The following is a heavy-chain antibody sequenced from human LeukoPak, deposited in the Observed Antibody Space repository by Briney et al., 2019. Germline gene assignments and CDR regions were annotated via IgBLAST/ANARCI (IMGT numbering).Heavy chain of an antibody. Sequence: PSETLSLTCAVYGGSFSGYYWSWIRQPPGKGLEWIGEINHSGSTNYNPSLKSRVTISVDTSKNQFSLKLSSVTAADTAVYYCAGGGVVVVAATAYDYWGQGTLVTVSS. CDR3: AGGGVVVVAATAYDY. J-gene: IGHJ4*02. CDR1: GGSFSGYY. CDR2: INHSGST. V-gene: IGHV4-34*01. D-gene: IGHD2-15*01.